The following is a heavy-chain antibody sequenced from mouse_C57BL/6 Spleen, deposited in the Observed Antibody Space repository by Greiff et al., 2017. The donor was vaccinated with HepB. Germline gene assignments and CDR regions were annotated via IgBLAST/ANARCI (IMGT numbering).Heavy chain of an antibody. CDR2: ISSGGDYI. CDR3: TRDTTVVAFDY. Sequence: DVMLVESGEGLVKPGGSLKLSCAASGFTFSSYAMSWVRQTPEKRLEWVAYISSGGDYIYYADTVKGRFTISRDNARNTLYLQMSSLKSEDTAMYYCTRDTTVVAFDYWGQGTTLTVSS. V-gene: IGHV5-9-1*02. D-gene: IGHD1-1*01. J-gene: IGHJ2*01. CDR1: GFTFSSYA.